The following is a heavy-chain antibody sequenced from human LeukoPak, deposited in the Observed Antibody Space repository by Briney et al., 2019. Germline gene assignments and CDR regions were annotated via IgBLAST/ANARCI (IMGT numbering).Heavy chain of an antibody. CDR2: VNLQGST. Sequence: SETLSLTCDVSGGSITQTNYWTWVRQPPGKGLEWIGEVNLQGSTNYNPSLMGRVAISVDTSENHVSLQLTSVTAADTAVYYCARDLWNGDAPFDYWGQGTLVTVSS. J-gene: IGHJ4*02. V-gene: IGHV4-4*02. CDR1: GGSITQTNY. D-gene: IGHD4-17*01. CDR3: ARDLWNGDAPFDY.